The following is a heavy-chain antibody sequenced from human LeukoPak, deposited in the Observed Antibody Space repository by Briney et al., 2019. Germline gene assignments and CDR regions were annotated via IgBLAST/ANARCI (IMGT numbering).Heavy chain of an antibody. CDR3: ARGNVVGATPPFDY. CDR1: GFTFSNYA. D-gene: IGHD1-26*01. Sequence: PGGSLSLSCAGSGFTFSNYAMYWVRQAPGKGLENVAGIGSNGESTYYANSVKGRFTISRDNSKNTLFLQMGSLRAEDMAVYYCARGNVVGATPPFDYWGQGTLVTVSS. J-gene: IGHJ4*02. CDR2: IGSNGEST. V-gene: IGHV3-64*01.